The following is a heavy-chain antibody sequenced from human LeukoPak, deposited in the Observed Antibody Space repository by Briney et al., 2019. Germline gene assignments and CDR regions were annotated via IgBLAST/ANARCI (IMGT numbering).Heavy chain of an antibody. CDR2: IYTSGST. Sequence: PSETLSLTCTVSGASIITYYWSWIRQPAGQGREWIGRIYTSGSTNYNPSLKGRVTMSVDTSKNQFSPKMNSMTAADTAVYYCARDEGHCSGGTCYSVWIDPWGQGTLVTVSS. V-gene: IGHV4-4*07. CDR3: ARDEGHCSGGTCYSVWIDP. J-gene: IGHJ5*02. D-gene: IGHD2-15*01. CDR1: GASIITYY.